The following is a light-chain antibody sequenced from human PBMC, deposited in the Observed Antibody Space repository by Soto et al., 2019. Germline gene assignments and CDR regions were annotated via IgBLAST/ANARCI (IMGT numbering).Light chain of an antibody. CDR2: EVS. Sequence: QSALAQPASVSGSPGQSITISCTGTSSDVGSYNLVSWYQQHPGKAPKLMIYEVSKRPSGVSNRFSGSKSGNTASLTISGLQAEDEAASYCCSYAGTSNVFGTGTKVTDL. J-gene: IGLJ1*01. CDR1: SSDVGSYNL. V-gene: IGLV2-23*02. CDR3: CSYAGTSNV.